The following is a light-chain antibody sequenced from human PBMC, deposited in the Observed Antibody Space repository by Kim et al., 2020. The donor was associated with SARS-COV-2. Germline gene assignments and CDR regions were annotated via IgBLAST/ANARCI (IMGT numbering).Light chain of an antibody. J-gene: IGLJ3*02. Sequence: PGRSDNSSCTGTSSGGGGYNYVSCDQQHPGKALKLMIYDVTARPSGVPDRFAGSTADKTASLTFSGLQSEDEADYDCSLFAGSCWVIGRGTQRT. CDR2: DVT. CDR3: SLFAGSCWV. V-gene: IGLV2-11*03. CDR1: SSGGGGYNY.